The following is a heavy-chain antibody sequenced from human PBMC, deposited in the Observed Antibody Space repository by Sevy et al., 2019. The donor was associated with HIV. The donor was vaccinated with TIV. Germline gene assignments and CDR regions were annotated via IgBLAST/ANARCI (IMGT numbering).Heavy chain of an antibody. CDR1: GGSISSYY. D-gene: IGHD6-13*01. Sequence: SETLSLTCTVSGGSISSYYWSWIRQPAGKGLEWIGRIYTSGSTNYNPPLNSRVTMSVDTSKNQFSLKLNSVTAADTAVYYCARSSGYSSSWWPYSPYTLGGNNWFDPWGQGTLVTVSS. CDR3: ARSSGYSSSWWPYSPYTLGGNNWFDP. CDR2: IYTSGST. J-gene: IGHJ5*02. V-gene: IGHV4-4*07.